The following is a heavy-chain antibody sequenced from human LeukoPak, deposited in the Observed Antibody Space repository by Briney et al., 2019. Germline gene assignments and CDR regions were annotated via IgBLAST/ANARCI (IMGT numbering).Heavy chain of an antibody. J-gene: IGHJ6*03. CDR1: GFTFDDYA. CDR3: AKDSGYLTPESITMVRGVISYYMDV. D-gene: IGHD3-10*01. CDR2: ISWDGGST. V-gene: IGHV3-43D*03. Sequence: GGSLRLSCAASGFTFDDYAMHWVRQAPGKGLEWVSLISWDGGSTYYADSVKGRFTISRDNSKNSLYLQMNSLRAEDTALYYCAKDSGYLTPESITMVRGVISYYMDVWGKGTTVTVSS.